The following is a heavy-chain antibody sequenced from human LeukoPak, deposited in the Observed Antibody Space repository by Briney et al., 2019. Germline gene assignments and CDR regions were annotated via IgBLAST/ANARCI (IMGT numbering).Heavy chain of an antibody. CDR3: ARVVPDSSGYYYGMDV. D-gene: IGHD3-22*01. V-gene: IGHV4-4*07. CDR2: IYTSGST. J-gene: IGHJ6*02. CDR1: GGSISSYY. Sequence: PSETLSLTCTVSGGSISSYYWSWIRQPAGKGLERIGRIYTSGSTNYNPSLKSRVTMSVDTSKNQFSLKLSSVTAADTAVYYCARVVPDSSGYYYGMDVWGQGTTVTVSS.